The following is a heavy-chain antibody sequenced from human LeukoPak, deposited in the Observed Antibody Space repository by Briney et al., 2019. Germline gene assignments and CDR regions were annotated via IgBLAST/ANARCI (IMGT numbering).Heavy chain of an antibody. D-gene: IGHD5-18*01. Sequence: SETLSLTCTVSGGSISSYYWSWIRQPAGKGLEWIGRIYTSGSTNYNPSLKSRVTMSVDTSKNQFSLKLSSVTAADTAVYYCAREREHGYSYAYYFDYWGQGTLITVS. CDR2: IYTSGST. CDR3: AREREHGYSYAYYFDY. V-gene: IGHV4-4*07. J-gene: IGHJ4*02. CDR1: GGSISSYY.